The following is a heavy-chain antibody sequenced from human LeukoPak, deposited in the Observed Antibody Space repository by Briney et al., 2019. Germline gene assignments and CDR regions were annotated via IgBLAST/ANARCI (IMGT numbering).Heavy chain of an antibody. Sequence: PSETLSLTCAVYGGSFSAYYWRWTWLRQPPGKGLEWIGEIDHRGRTNYNPSLKSRVTISVDTSKNQFSLKLTSMTAADTAVYYCARADHRDYTFYHYYGMDVWGQGTTVTVSS. J-gene: IGHJ6*02. CDR2: IDHRGRT. D-gene: IGHD4-17*01. CDR3: ARADHRDYTFYHYYGMDV. V-gene: IGHV4-34*01. CDR1: GGSFSAYY.